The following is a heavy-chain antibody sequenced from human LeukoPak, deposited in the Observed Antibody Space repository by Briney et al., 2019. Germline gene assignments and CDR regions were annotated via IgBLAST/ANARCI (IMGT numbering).Heavy chain of an antibody. D-gene: IGHD7-27*01. CDR3: ARTLNWAFDF. V-gene: IGHV3-74*01. J-gene: IGHJ4*02. CDR2: INTDGSST. Sequence: PGGSLRVSCAASGFTFSSYWMHWVRQAPGKGLVWVSRINTDGSSTNYADSVKGRSTISRDNAKNTLYLQMNSLRAEDTAVYYCARTLNWAFDFWGQGTLVTVSS. CDR1: GFTFSSYW.